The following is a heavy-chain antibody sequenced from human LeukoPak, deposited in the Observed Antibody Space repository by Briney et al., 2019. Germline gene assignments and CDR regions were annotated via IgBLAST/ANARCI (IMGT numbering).Heavy chain of an antibody. CDR2: ILYDGTNK. Sequence: GGSLRLSCAASGFTFSSFGMHWVRQAPGQGLEWVAFILYDGTNKYYADSVKGRFTISRDNAKNTLFVQMNSLRAEDTAVYYCAKGGNSGWNFVDYWGQGTLVTVPS. CDR3: AKGGNSGWNFVDY. V-gene: IGHV3-30*02. J-gene: IGHJ4*02. CDR1: GFTFSSFG. D-gene: IGHD6-19*01.